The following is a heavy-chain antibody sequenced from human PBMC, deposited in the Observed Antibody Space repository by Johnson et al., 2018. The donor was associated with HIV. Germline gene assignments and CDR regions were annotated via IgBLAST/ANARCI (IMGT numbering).Heavy chain of an antibody. J-gene: IGHJ3*02. CDR2: IWYDGSNK. D-gene: IGHD6-19*01. V-gene: IGHV3-33*08. CDR3: ARRGGSGWSAFDI. CDR1: GFTFSCYD. Sequence: VQLVESGGGVVQPGRSLRLSCAASGFTFSCYDVHWVRQATGNGLAWVAVIWYDGSNKYYADSVKGRFTISRDNSKNSLYLQMNSLRAEDTALYYCARRGGSGWSAFDIWGQGTMVTVSS.